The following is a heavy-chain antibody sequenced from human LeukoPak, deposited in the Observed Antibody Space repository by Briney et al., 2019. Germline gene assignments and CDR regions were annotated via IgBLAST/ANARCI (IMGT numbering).Heavy chain of an antibody. CDR2: IYTSGST. V-gene: IGHV4-4*07. D-gene: IGHD6-19*01. CDR3: ARDHSSGWPDY. Sequence: SETLSLTCTVSGGSISSYYWSWIRQPTGKGLEWIGRIYTSGSTNYNPSLKSRATMSVDTSKNQFSLKLSSVTAADTAVYYCARDHSSGWPDYWGQGTLVTVSS. CDR1: GGSISSYY. J-gene: IGHJ4*02.